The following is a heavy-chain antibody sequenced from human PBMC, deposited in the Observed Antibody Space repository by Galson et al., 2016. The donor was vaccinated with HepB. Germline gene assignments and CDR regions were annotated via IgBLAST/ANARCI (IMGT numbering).Heavy chain of an antibody. CDR1: GFTFRNYG. Sequence: SLRLSCAASGFTFRNYGMTWVRQAPGKGLEVVSSISRSGDSTDYADSVEGRFTISRDNSKNTLSLQMNSLTADDTAIYYCVQGSTAPALWGKGTTVTVSS. CDR2: ISRSGDST. V-gene: IGHV3-23*01. CDR3: VQGSTAPAL. D-gene: IGHD2-2*01. J-gene: IGHJ6*04.